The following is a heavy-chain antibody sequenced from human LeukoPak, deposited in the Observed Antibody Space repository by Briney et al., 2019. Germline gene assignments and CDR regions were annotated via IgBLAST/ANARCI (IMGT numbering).Heavy chain of an antibody. CDR1: GFTFSSYT. CDR3: ARSPRVATILGPAYVFDL. D-gene: IGHD5-12*01. V-gene: IGHV3-21*01. CDR2: ITSSSSYI. J-gene: IGHJ3*01. Sequence: GGSVRLSCAASGFTFSSYTMNWVRQAPGKGLEWVSSITSSSSYIYYADSVKGRFTISRDNAKNSLCLQMNSLRAEDTAVYYCARSPRVATILGPAYVFDLWGQGTLVPVSS.